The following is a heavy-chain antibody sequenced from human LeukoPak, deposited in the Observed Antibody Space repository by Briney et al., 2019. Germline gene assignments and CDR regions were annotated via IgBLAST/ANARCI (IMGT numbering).Heavy chain of an antibody. J-gene: IGHJ4*02. V-gene: IGHV3-23*01. D-gene: IGHD6-25*01. CDR1: GFTFSSYS. CDR2: INDRGGYT. Sequence: PGGSLRLSCVASGFTFSSYSMAWVRQAPGKGLEWVSVINDRGGYTVYADSVKGRLTISRDNFENTLYLQMNSLRAEDTAVYYCAREGDRGIEAADYFDHWGQGTLVTVSS. CDR3: AREGDRGIEAADYFDH.